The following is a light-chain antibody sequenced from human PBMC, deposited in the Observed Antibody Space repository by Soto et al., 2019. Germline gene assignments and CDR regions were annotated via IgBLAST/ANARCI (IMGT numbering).Light chain of an antibody. CDR3: NSYTTSTTLVL. Sequence: QSALTQPASVSGSPGQSITISCTGTSSDVGAHNYVSWYQQHPGKAPKLMIYEVSNRPSGVSNRFSGSKSGNTASLTISGLQAEDEADYYCNSYTTSTTLVLFGGGTKLPVL. CDR2: EVS. V-gene: IGLV2-14*01. J-gene: IGLJ2*01. CDR1: SSDVGAHNY.